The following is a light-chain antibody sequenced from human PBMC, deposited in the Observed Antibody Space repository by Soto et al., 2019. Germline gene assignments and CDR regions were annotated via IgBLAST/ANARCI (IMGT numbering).Light chain of an antibody. V-gene: IGKV3-15*01. J-gene: IGKJ2*01. CDR2: GAS. CDR1: QSVSSN. Sequence: EIVLTQSPATLSLSPGERATLSCRASQSVSSNLAWYQQKPGQAPRLLIYGASTRATGTPARFSGSGSGTEFTLTISSLQSEDFAVYYCQQYNNWPVAFGQGTKLEI. CDR3: QQYNNWPVA.